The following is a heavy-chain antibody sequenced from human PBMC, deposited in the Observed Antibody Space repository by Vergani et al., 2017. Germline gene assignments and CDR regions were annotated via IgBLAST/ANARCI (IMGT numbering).Heavy chain of an antibody. Sequence: EVQLEESGGGLVLPGSSLRLSFLASGFTSPGYALHWVRQAPGKGLGWASGISWNSNSIGYADSVKGRFTISRDNAKNSLYLQMNSLGAEDTALYYCAKDLGTSSGGGWFDPWGQGTLVTVSS. CDR2: ISWNSNSI. J-gene: IGHJ5*02. V-gene: IGHV3-9*02. CDR1: GFTSPGYA. CDR3: AKDLGTSSGGGWFDP. D-gene: IGHD6-6*01.